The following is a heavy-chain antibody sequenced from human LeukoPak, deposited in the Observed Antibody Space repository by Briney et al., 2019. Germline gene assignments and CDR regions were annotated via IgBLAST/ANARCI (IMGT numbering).Heavy chain of an antibody. D-gene: IGHD3-3*01. CDR2: IIPIFGTA. Sequence: SVKISCKASGGTFSSYAISWVRQAPGQGLEWMGGIIPIFGTANYAQKFQGRVTVTTDESTSTAYMELSSLRSEDTAVYYCARGLHYDFRSGYHYLDYWGQGTPVTVSS. CDR3: ARGLHYDFRSGYHYLDY. V-gene: IGHV1-69*05. J-gene: IGHJ4*01. CDR1: GGTFSSYA.